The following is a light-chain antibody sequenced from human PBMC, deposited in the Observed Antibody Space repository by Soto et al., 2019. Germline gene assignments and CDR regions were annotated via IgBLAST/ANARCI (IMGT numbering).Light chain of an antibody. CDR2: DTS. V-gene: IGKV3D-15*01. J-gene: IGKJ5*01. CDR3: QQYNSWPPIT. Sequence: EVELTQSPGTLSLSPGERATLSCRASQSVSSSHLAWYQQNRGQAPRLLIYDTSTRATGIPARFSGSGSGTEFTLSISSLQSEDFAVYYCQQYNSWPPITFGQGTRLENK. CDR1: QSVSSSH.